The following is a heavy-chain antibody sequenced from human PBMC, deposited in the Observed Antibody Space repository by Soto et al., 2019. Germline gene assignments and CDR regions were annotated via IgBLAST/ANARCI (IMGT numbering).Heavy chain of an antibody. J-gene: IGHJ4*02. V-gene: IGHV1-69*01. CDR3: ARDGGRHSGGIDY. Sequence: QVQLVQSGAEVKKPGSSVKVTCKASGGTFSSYSINWVRQAPGQGLEWMGEIIPIFGTASYAQKFQGRVTITADESTSTAYMELSSLRSEDTAVYYCARDGGRHSGGIDYWGQGTLFTVSS. CDR1: GGTFSSYS. D-gene: IGHD1-26*01. CDR2: IIPIFGTA.